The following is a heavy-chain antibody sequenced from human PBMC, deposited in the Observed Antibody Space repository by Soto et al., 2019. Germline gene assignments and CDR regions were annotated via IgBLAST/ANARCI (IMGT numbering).Heavy chain of an antibody. CDR2: ISGSGGGT. CDR1: GFIFSRFA. D-gene: IGHD6-13*01. J-gene: IGHJ4*02. CDR3: ASSGIVGIPAGGPGGY. V-gene: IGHV3-23*01. Sequence: EGQLLESGGGLGQPGGSLRLSCAASGFIFSRFAMSWVRQPPGKGLEWVSSISGSGGGTYYADSVKGRFTISRDNSKNTLYLQLHSLRADDTAVYWCASSGIVGIPAGGPGGYWGQGTLVSGSS.